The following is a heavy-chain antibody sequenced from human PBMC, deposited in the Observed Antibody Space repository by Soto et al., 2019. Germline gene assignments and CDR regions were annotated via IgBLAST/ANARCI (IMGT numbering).Heavy chain of an antibody. V-gene: IGHV3-23*01. J-gene: IGHJ4*02. D-gene: IGHD4-17*01. CDR2: ISGSGYSP. Sequence: GGSLRLSCAASGITFSSYAMSWIRQAPGKGLGWVSAISGSGYSPYYADSVKGRFTISRDNFKSTLFLQMNSLRAEDTAVYYCAHYGRGIAYWGQGTLVTVS. CDR3: AHYGRGIAY. CDR1: GITFSSYA.